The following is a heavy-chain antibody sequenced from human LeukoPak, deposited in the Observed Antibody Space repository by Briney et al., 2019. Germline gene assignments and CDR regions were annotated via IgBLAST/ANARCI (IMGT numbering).Heavy chain of an antibody. V-gene: IGHV1-18*04. D-gene: IGHD4-17*01. CDR3: ARVTTGGYRYFDL. CDR1: GYTFTDHH. CDR2: ISAYNGNT. J-gene: IGHJ2*01. Sequence: ASVKVSCKASGYTFTDHHMHWVRQAPGQGLEWMGWISAYNGNTNYAQKLQGRVTMTTDTSTSTAYMELRSLRSDDTAVYYCARVTTGGYRYFDLWGRGTLVTVSS.